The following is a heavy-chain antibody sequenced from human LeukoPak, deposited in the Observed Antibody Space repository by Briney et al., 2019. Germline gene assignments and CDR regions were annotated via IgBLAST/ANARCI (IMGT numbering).Heavy chain of an antibody. CDR1: GGSISSSNW. V-gene: IGHV4-30-2*01. J-gene: IGHJ4*02. CDR2: IYHSGST. Sequence: SETLSLTCAVSGGSISSSNWWSWIRQPPGKGLEWIGYIYHSGSTYYNPSLKSRVTISVDRSKNQFSLKLSSVTAADTAVYYCARAGSGSYDNWGQGTLVTVSS. CDR3: ARAGSGSYDN. D-gene: IGHD3-10*01.